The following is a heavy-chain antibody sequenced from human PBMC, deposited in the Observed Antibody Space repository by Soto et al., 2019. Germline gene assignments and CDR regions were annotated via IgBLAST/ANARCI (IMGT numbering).Heavy chain of an antibody. V-gene: IGHV3-11*01. D-gene: IGHD3-10*01. Sequence: QVQLVESGGGLVKPGGSLRLSCAASGFTFSDYYMSWIRQAPGKGLEWVSYISSSGSTIYYADSVKGRFTISRDNAKNSLYLQINGLMGEYTAVYYCAWWSAGYYYGSGSYYPFDYWGQGTLVTVSS. CDR3: AWWSAGYYYGSGSYYPFDY. CDR1: GFTFSDYY. CDR2: ISSSGSTI. J-gene: IGHJ4*02.